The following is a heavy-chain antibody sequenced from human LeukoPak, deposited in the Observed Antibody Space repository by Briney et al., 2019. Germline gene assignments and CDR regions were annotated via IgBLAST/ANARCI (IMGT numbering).Heavy chain of an antibody. Sequence: PGGSLRLSCAASGFPFDDYAMHWVRHAPGKGLEWVSGISWNSGSIGYADSVKGRFIISRDNSKNTLYLQMNSLRAEDTAVYYCAKGYYDSSGYYSGWGQGTLVTVSS. CDR2: ISWNSGSI. CDR1: GFPFDDYA. D-gene: IGHD3-22*01. J-gene: IGHJ4*02. CDR3: AKGYYDSSGYYSG. V-gene: IGHV3-9*01.